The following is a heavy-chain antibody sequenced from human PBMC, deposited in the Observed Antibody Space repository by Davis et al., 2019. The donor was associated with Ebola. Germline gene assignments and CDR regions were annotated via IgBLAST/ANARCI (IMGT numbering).Heavy chain of an antibody. CDR2: ISRDGSKK. CDR1: GFIFNSYG. J-gene: IGHJ4*02. CDR3: AKDGGYFDWLLYYFDY. D-gene: IGHD3-9*01. Sequence: GGSLRLSCAASGFIFNSYGMHWVRQAPGKGLEWVAAISRDGSKKYYADSVKDRFAISRDNSKNTLYLQMNSLRAEDTAMYYCAKDGGYFDWLLYYFDYWGQGTLVTVSS. V-gene: IGHV3-30*18.